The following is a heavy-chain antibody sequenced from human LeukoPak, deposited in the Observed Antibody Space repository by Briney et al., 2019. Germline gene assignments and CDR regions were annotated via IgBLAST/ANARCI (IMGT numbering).Heavy chain of an antibody. CDR2: IYYSGST. V-gene: IGHV4-59*01. Sequence: PSETLSLTCTVSGGSISSYYWSWIRQPPGKGLEWIGYIYYSGSTNYNPSLKSRVTISVDTSKNQFSLKLSSVTAADTAVYYCAAMVRGAPIDYWGQGTLVTVSS. CDR1: GGSISSYY. D-gene: IGHD3-10*01. CDR3: AAMVRGAPIDY. J-gene: IGHJ4*02.